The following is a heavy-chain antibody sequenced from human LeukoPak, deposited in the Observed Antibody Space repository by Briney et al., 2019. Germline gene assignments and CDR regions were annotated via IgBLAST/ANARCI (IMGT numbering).Heavy chain of an antibody. J-gene: IGHJ4*02. D-gene: IGHD2-21*02. V-gene: IGHV1-46*01. CDR3: ARTYCGGDCNNRYFDY. CDR1: GYILSSYY. CDR2: INPSGGRT. Sequence: ASVKVSCKASGYILSSYYMHWVRQAPGQGLEWMGIINPSGGRTDYAQKFQGRVTMTRDTSTSTVYMELNSLRSEDTALYYCARTYCGGDCNNRYFDYWGQETLVTVSS.